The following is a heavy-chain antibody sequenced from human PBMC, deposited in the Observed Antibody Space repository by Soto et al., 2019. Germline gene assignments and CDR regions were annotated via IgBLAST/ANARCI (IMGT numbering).Heavy chain of an antibody. D-gene: IGHD2-21*02. V-gene: IGHV4-39*01. J-gene: IGHJ4*02. CDR1: GGSVSSNSYS. CDR3: ARVDCGGDCYSNY. Sequence: SETLSLTCTVSGGSVSSNSYSWGWIRQSPGKGLEWIGTIYSTENTYYHPSLLSRVTISVDTSKNQFSLKLSSVTAADTAVYYCARVDCGGDCYSNYWGQGTLVTVSS. CDR2: IYSTENT.